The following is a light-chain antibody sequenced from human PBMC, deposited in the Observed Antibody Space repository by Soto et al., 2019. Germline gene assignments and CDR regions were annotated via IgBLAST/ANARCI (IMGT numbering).Light chain of an antibody. CDR2: GAS. J-gene: IGKJ5*01. Sequence: EIVMTQSPASLSVSPGETAALSCRTSQSVSSNLAWYQQKPGQAPRLLIYGASTRATGIPARFSGSGSGTEFTLTISSLQSEDFAVYYCQQYNNWPPITFGQGTRLEIK. CDR3: QQYNNWPPIT. V-gene: IGKV3-15*01. CDR1: QSVSSN.